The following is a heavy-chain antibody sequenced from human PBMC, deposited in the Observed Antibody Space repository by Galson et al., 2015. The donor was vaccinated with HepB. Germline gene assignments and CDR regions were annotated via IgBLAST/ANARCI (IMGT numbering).Heavy chain of an antibody. CDR1: GFTFRSYW. D-gene: IGHD5-18*01. J-gene: IGHJ3*02. V-gene: IGHV3-7*03. Sequence: SLRLSCAASGFTFRSYWMSWVRQTPGKGLEWVANINQDGSEKNSVDSVKGRFTISRNNVKNSLYLQMNSLRAEDTAVFYCAREDTAMDDAFDIWGQGTMVTVSS. CDR2: INQDGSEK. CDR3: AREDTAMDDAFDI.